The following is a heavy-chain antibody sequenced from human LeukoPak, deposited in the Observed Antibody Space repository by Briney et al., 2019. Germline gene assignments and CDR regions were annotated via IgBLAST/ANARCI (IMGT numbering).Heavy chain of an antibody. CDR2: ITRSSIYI. D-gene: IGHD3-22*01. Sequence: GGSLRLSCAASGFTFSSYSMTWVRQAPGKGLEWVSSITRSSIYIYYADSVKGRFTISRDNAKNLLYLQMNSLRAEDTAVYYCARDRYDSSGYHCISDYWGQGTLVTVSS. V-gene: IGHV3-21*06. J-gene: IGHJ4*02. CDR1: GFTFSSYS. CDR3: ARDRYDSSGYHCISDY.